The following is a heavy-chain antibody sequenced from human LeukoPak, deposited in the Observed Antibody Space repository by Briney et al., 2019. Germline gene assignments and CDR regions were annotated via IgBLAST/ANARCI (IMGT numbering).Heavy chain of an antibody. CDR3: AKEVSSSWYYLDS. D-gene: IGHD6-13*01. J-gene: IGHJ4*02. CDR2: ISWNSGSI. Sequence: PGGSLRLSCAASGFTFDDYAMHWVRQAPGKGLEWVSGISWNSGSIGYADSVKGRFTISRDNAENTLYLQMNSLRGEDTAIYYCAKEVSSSWYYLDSWGQGTLVTVSS. V-gene: IGHV3-9*01. CDR1: GFTFDDYA.